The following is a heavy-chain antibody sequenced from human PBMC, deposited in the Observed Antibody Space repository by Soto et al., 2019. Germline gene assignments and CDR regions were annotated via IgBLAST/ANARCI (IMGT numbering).Heavy chain of an antibody. V-gene: IGHV3-49*04. J-gene: IGHJ4*02. CDR1: GFTFGDYA. D-gene: IGHD2-8*01. CDR3: TAGKLYPSLDFDY. CDR2: IRSKAYGGTT. Sequence: GGSLRLSCTASGFTFGDYAMSWVRQAPGKGLEWVGFIRSKAYGGTTEYAASVKGRFTISRDDSKSIAYLQMTSLKTEDTAVYYCTAGKLYPSLDFDYWGQGTLVTVSS.